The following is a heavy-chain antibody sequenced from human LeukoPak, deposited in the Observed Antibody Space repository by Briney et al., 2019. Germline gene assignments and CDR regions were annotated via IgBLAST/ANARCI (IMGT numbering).Heavy chain of an antibody. CDR1: ACTLSYYW. CDR3: TTDPGRYFDWPYNWFDP. J-gene: IGHJ5*02. D-gene: IGHD3-9*01. Sequence: PGGSLRLSSAASACTLSYYWMNRVRQAPGKGLEWVGRIKSKTDGGTTDYAATVKGRFTISRDDSKNTLYLQMTSLKTEDTAVYYCTTDPGRYFDWPYNWFDPWGQGTLVTVSS. V-gene: IGHV3-15*01. CDR2: IKSKTDGGTT.